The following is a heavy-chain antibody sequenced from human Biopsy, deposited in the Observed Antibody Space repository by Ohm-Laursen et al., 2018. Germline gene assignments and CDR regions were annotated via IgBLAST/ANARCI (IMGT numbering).Heavy chain of an antibody. J-gene: IGHJ3*02. CDR3: AGIVLGPTNDAFDI. CDR2: IYPGGGT. D-gene: IGHD1-26*01. Sequence: SQTLSLTCTVSGDSIRNYYWSWIRQSAGKGLEWIGRIYPGGGTIYNPSLKSRVTMSVDTSKNHFSLTLNSVTATDTAVYYCAGIVLGPTNDAFDIWGQGTMVTVSS. V-gene: IGHV4-4*07. CDR1: GDSIRNYY.